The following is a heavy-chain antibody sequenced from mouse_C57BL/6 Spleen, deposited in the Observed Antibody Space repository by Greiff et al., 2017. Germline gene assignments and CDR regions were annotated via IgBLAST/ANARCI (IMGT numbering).Heavy chain of an antibody. CDR2: ISDGGSYT. Sequence: EVMLVESGGGLVKPGGSLKLSCAASGFTFSSYAMSWVRQTPEKRLEWVATISDGGSYTYYPDNVKGRFTISRDNAKNNLYLQMSHLQSEDTAMYYCARASVVAPLDYWGQGTTLTVSS. V-gene: IGHV5-4*03. D-gene: IGHD1-1*01. CDR1: GFTFSSYA. J-gene: IGHJ2*01. CDR3: ARASVVAPLDY.